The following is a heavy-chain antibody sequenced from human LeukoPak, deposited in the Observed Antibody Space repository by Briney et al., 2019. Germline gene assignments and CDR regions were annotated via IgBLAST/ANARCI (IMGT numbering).Heavy chain of an antibody. Sequence: GGSLRLSCAASGFTFSSYGMHWVRQAPGKGLEWVAFIRYDGSNKYYADSVKGRFTISRDDSKNTLYLQMNSLRAEDTAVYYCAKDNYGSPRAFDIWGQGTMVTVSS. D-gene: IGHD1-26*01. CDR1: GFTFSSYG. CDR3: AKDNYGSPRAFDI. V-gene: IGHV3-30*02. J-gene: IGHJ3*02. CDR2: IRYDGSNK.